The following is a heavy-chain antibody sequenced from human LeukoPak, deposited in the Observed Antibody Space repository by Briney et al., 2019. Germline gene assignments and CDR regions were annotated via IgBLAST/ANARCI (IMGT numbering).Heavy chain of an antibody. V-gene: IGHV4-34*01. J-gene: IGHJ4*02. CDR2: INHSGST. CDR3: ARGLLHFDN. D-gene: IGHD3-22*01. CDR1: GGSFSGYY. Sequence: SETLSLTCAVYGGSFSGYYWSWIRQPPGKGLEWIGEINHSGSTNYNPSLKSRVTISVDTSKNQFSLKLSSVTAADTAVYYCARGLLHFDNWGQGTLVTVSS.